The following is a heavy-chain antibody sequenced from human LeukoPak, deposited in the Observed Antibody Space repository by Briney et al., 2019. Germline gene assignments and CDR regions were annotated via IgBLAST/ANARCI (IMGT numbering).Heavy chain of an antibody. J-gene: IGHJ1*01. CDR3: THSITMVRGVITQYFQH. CDR1: GFTFSGSA. D-gene: IGHD3-10*01. Sequence: GGSLRLSCAASGFTFSGSAMHWVRQASGKGLEWVGRTRSKANSYATAYAASVKGRFTISRDDSKNTAYLQMNSLKTEDTAVYYCTHSITMVRGVITQYFQHWGQGTLVTVSS. V-gene: IGHV3-73*01. CDR2: TRSKANSYAT.